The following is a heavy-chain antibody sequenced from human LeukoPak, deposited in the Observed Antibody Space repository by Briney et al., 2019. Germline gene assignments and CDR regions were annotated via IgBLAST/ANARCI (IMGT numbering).Heavy chain of an antibody. CDR1: GFTFSSYE. J-gene: IGHJ5*02. D-gene: IGHD6-13*01. Sequence: PGGSLRLSCAASGFTFSSYEMNWVRQAPGKGLEWVSYISSSGTTIYYADSVKGRFTISRDNAKNSLYLQINSLRAEDTAVYYCARADIDRYSSSWPFDPWGQGTLVTVSS. CDR3: ARADIDRYSSSWPFDP. CDR2: ISSSGTTI. V-gene: IGHV3-48*03.